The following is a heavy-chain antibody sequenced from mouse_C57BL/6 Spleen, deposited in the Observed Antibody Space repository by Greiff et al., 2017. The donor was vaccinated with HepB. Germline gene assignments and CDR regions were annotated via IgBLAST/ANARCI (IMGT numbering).Heavy chain of an antibody. CDR3: AKNGNYYGSSYGYFDV. CDR1: GFSLTSYG. Sequence: VQVVESGPGLVQPSQSLSITCTVSGFSLTSYGVHWVRQSPGKGLEWLGVIWRGGSTDYNAAFMSRLSITKDNPKSQVFFKMNSLQADDTAIYYCAKNGNYYGSSYGYFDVGGTGTTVTVSS. D-gene: IGHD1-1*01. J-gene: IGHJ1*03. V-gene: IGHV2-5*01. CDR2: IWRGGST.